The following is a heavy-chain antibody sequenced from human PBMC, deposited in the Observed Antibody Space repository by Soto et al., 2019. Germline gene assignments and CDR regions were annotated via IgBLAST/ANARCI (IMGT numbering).Heavy chain of an antibody. CDR2: INHSGST. D-gene: IGHD3-22*01. CDR3: ARGRTPIVRLKSSFYY. CDR1: GGSFSGYY. J-gene: IGHJ4*02. Sequence: QVQLQQWGAGLLKPSETLSLTCAVYGGSFSGYYWSWIRQPPGKGLEWIGEINHSGSTNYNPSLKRRLTISVDTSKNQFSLKLSSVTAADTAVYYCARGRTPIVRLKSSFYYWGQGTLVTVSS. V-gene: IGHV4-34*01.